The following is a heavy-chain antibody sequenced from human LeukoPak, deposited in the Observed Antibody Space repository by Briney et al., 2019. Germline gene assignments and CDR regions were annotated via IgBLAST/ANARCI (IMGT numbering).Heavy chain of an antibody. J-gene: IGHJ4*02. CDR3: ARVGDIYDSSGYYFDY. CDR2: ISAYNGNT. Sequence: ASVKVSCKASGYTFTSYGISWVRRAPGQGLEWMGWISAYNGNTNYARKLQGRVTMTTDTSTSTAYMELRSLRSDDTAVYYCARVGDIYDSSGYYFDYWGQGTLVTVSS. CDR1: GYTFTSYG. V-gene: IGHV1-18*01. D-gene: IGHD3-22*01.